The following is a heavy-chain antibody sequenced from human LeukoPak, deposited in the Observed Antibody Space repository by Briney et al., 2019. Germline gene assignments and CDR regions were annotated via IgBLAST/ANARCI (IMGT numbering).Heavy chain of an antibody. V-gene: IGHV1-46*01. CDR3: ARRTRLVWFGELLNYYYYMDV. J-gene: IGHJ6*03. D-gene: IGHD3-10*01. CDR2: INPSGGST. Sequence: GASVKVSCKASGYTFTSYGISWVRQAPGQGLEWMGIINPSGGSTSYAQKFQGRVTMTRDMSTSTVYMELSSLRSEDTAVYYCARRTRLVWFGELLNYYYYMDVWGKGTTVTISS. CDR1: GYTFTSYG.